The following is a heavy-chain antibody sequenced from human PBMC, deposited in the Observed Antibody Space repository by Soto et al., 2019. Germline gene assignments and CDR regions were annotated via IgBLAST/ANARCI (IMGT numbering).Heavy chain of an antibody. V-gene: IGHV1-2*04. CDR2: INPNSGGT. D-gene: IGHD2-15*01. Sequence: GASVKVSCKAPGYTFTGYYMHWVRQAPGQGLEWMGWINPNSGGTNYAQKFQGWVTMTRDTSISTAYMELSRLRSDDTAVYYCARGSPVVAADNNWFESWGNGNLVTV. J-gene: IGHJ5*01. CDR3: ARGSPVVAADNNWFES. CDR1: GYTFTGYY.